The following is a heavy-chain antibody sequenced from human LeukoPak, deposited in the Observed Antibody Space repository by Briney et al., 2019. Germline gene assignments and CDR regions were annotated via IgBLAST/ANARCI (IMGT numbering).Heavy chain of an antibody. J-gene: IGHJ6*02. Sequence: GGSLILSGSAPGFTFSIYPMHWVPQAPGKGLEYVSTIFTNGDTTSYAASVKGRFTTSRDDSKNTLYLRMSSLRPQDTAVYYCVKSPSDGLYVWGQGATVTVSS. V-gene: IGHV3-64D*09. CDR3: VKSPSDGLYV. CDR1: GFTFSIYP. CDR2: IFTNGDTT.